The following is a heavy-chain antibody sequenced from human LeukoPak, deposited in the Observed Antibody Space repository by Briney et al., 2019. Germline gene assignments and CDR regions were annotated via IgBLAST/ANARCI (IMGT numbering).Heavy chain of an antibody. J-gene: IGHJ4*02. V-gene: IGHV1-69*05. Sequence: SSVKVSCKASGGTFSSYAISWVRQAPGQGLEWMGRIIPIFGTANYAQKFQGRVTITTDESTSTAYMELSSLRSEDTAVYYCARSEERIQLWPADFDYWGQGTLVTVSS. D-gene: IGHD5-18*01. CDR3: ARSEERIQLWPADFDY. CDR2: IIPIFGTA. CDR1: GGTFSSYA.